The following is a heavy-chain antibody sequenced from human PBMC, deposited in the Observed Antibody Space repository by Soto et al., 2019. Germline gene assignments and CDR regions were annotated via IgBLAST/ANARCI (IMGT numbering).Heavy chain of an antibody. CDR3: AKVAASSWHANWFAP. J-gene: IGHJ5*02. CDR1: GFDFRGTG. V-gene: IGHV3-30*18. D-gene: IGHD6-13*01. Sequence: PGGSLRLSCKASGFDFRGTGMHWVRQAPGKGLEWVAVISYDENTKDYGDSMKGRFTVSRDNSNNTLYLQMHSLTSDDTAVYYCAKVAASSWHANWFAPWGQGTLVTVSS. CDR2: ISYDENTK.